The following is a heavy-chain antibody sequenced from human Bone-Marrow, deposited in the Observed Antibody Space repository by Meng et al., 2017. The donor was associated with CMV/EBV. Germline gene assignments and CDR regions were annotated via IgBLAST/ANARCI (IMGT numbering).Heavy chain of an antibody. V-gene: IGHV4-34*01. CDR1: GGSFSGYY. CDR2: INHSGST. CDR3: ARGSVVTPFDY. D-gene: IGHD4-23*01. J-gene: IGHJ4*02. Sequence: LTSSVYGGSFSGYYWSWIRQPPGKGLEWIGEINHSGSTNYNPSLKSRVTISVDTSKNQFSLKLSSVTAADTAVYYCARGSVVTPFDYWGQGTLVTVSS.